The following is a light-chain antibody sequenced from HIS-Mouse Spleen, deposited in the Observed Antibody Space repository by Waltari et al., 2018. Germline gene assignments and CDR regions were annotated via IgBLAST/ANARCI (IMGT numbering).Light chain of an antibody. CDR2: DVS. CDR1: SSDVGGYNY. J-gene: IGLJ2*01. V-gene: IGLV2-11*01. CDR3: CSYAGSYTFVV. Sequence: QSALTQPRSVSGSPGQSVTISCTGTSSDVGGYNYVSWYQQHPGKAPKRMIYDVSKRPSGVPVRFSGSKSGNTASLTISGLQAEDEADYYCCSYAGSYTFVVFCGGTKLTVL.